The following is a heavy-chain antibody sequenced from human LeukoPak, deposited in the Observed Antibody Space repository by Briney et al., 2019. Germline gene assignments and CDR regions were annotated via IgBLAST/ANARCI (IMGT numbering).Heavy chain of an antibody. CDR1: GFTFSNAW. J-gene: IGHJ4*02. D-gene: IGHD6-19*01. CDR3: AKNRIAMGGTWDY. Sequence: GGSLRLSCAASGFTFSNAWMSWVRQAPGKGLEWVGRIKSKTDGGTTDYAAPVKGRFTISRDDSKNTLYLQMNSLRAEDTAIYYCAKNRIAMGGTWDYWGQGTLVTVSS. V-gene: IGHV3-15*01. CDR2: IKSKTDGGTT.